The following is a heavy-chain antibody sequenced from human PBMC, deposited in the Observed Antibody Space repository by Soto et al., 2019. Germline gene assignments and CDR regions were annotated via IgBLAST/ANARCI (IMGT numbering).Heavy chain of an antibody. CDR2: ISGYNGNT. Sequence: QVQVVQSGDEVKKPGASVKVSCKASGYTFTNYGFSWVRQAPGQGLEWMGWISGYNGNTKYAEKVQGRVTMTTDTSRSTAHMEPRSLRSDDTAVYYCAREGQAPYYYYGMDVWGQGTAVTVSS. J-gene: IGHJ6*02. CDR3: AREGQAPYYYYGMDV. CDR1: GYTFTNYG. V-gene: IGHV1-18*01.